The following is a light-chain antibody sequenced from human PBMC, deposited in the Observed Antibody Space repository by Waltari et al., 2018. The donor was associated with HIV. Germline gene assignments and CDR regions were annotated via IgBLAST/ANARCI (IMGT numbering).Light chain of an antibody. V-gene: IGLV7-46*01. CDR3: LLSYNGARV. CDR1: TGPVTNAHY. Sequence: QAVVTQEPSLTVSPGGTVTLTCDSSTGPVTNAHYPYWLQQRPGQAPMTLIFDTTKRHSWTPARFSGSLLGGKAALTLSGAQSEDEAEYYYLLSYNGARVFGGGTKVTVL. CDR2: DTT. J-gene: IGLJ3*02.